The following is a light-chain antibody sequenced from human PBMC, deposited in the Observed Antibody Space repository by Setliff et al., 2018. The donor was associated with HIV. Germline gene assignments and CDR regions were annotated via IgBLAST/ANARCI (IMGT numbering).Light chain of an antibody. Sequence: HSALAQPASVSGSPGQSITISCSGTNSDIGSHDYASWYQQHPGKAPKLIIFSVTYRPSGVSDRFSGSKSGNTASLTISGLQPEDEADYYCASHRDTNTLEVFGTGTKVTVL. CDR3: ASHRDTNTLEV. CDR2: SVT. J-gene: IGLJ1*01. CDR1: NSDIGSHDY. V-gene: IGLV2-14*03.